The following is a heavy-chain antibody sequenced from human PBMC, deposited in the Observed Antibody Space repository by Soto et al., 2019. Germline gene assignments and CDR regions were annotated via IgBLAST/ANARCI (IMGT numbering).Heavy chain of an antibody. CDR2: IDWDDDK. CDR1: GFSLSTSGMC. CDR3: ARIREYSSSSYYYYGMDV. D-gene: IGHD6-6*01. Sequence: SGPTLVNPTQTLTLTCTFSGFSLSTSGMCVSWIRQPPGKALEWLARIDWDDDKYYSTSLKTRLTISKDTSKNQVVLTMTNMDPVDTATYYCARIREYSSSSYYYYGMDVWGQGTTVTVSS. J-gene: IGHJ6*02. V-gene: IGHV2-70*11.